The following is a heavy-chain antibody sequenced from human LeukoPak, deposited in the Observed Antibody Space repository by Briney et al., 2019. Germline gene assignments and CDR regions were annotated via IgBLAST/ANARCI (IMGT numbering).Heavy chain of an antibody. CDR3: ASGDDCDY. CDR1: GFTFSSSW. V-gene: IGHV3-7*03. Sequence: GGSLRLSCAASGFTFSSSWMSWVRQAPGKGLEWVANINRDESVKQYVDSVRGRFTISRDNAKNSLSLQMNSLRAEDTAMYYCASGDDCDYWGQGTLVTVSS. J-gene: IGHJ4*02. CDR2: INRDESVK. D-gene: IGHD7-27*01.